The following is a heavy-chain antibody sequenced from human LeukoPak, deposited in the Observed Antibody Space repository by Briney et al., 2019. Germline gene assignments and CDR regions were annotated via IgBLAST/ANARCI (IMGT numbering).Heavy chain of an antibody. J-gene: IGHJ4*02. CDR3: ARHSSGYYLYHFDY. V-gene: IGHV4-39*01. Sequence: SETLSLTCTVSGGSISRSDYYWGWIRQPPGKGLEWIGSISHTGSTYHNPSLKSRVTISVDTPKNQFSLMLNSVTAADTAVYYCARHSSGYYLYHFDYWGQGTLVTVSS. CDR1: GGSISRSDYY. D-gene: IGHD3-22*01. CDR2: ISHTGST.